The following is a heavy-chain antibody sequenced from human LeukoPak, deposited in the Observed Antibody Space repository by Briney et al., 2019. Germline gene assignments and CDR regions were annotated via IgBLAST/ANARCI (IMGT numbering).Heavy chain of an antibody. Sequence: GSLRLSCAASGFTFSSYTMHWARQAPGKGLEYVSAISNNGGTTYYANSVKGRFTISRDNSKNTLYLQMGSLRVEDMAVYYCARVASSGTYGDYWGQGTLVTVSS. J-gene: IGHJ4*02. CDR1: GFTFSSYT. D-gene: IGHD1-26*01. CDR3: ARVASSGTYGDY. CDR2: ISNNGGTT. V-gene: IGHV3-64*01.